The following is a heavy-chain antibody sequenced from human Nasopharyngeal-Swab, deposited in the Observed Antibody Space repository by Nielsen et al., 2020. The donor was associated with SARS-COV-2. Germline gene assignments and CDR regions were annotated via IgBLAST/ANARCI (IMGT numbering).Heavy chain of an antibody. CDR1: GFTFSSYA. J-gene: IGHJ4*02. Sequence: GESLEISCAASGFTFSSYAMSWVRQAPGKGLEWVSAISGSGGSTYYADSVKGRFTISRDNSKNTLYLQMSSLRAEDTAVYYCAKKRVTMVRGVQAPTDYWGQGTLVTVSS. V-gene: IGHV3-23*01. CDR3: AKKRVTMVRGVQAPTDY. CDR2: ISGSGGST. D-gene: IGHD3-10*01.